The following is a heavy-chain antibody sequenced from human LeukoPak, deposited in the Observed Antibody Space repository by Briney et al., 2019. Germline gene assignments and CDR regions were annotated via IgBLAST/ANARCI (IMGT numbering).Heavy chain of an antibody. CDR2: ISGSGGST. D-gene: IGHD6-19*01. J-gene: IGHJ3*02. V-gene: IGHV3-23*01. CDR1: GFTFSSYA. CDR3: ARDLYTLPEYSSGWFGAFDI. Sequence: GGSLRLSCAASGFTFSSYAMSWVRQAPGKGLEWVSGISGSGGSTYYADSVKGRFTISRDNSKNTLYLQMNNLRAEDTAVYYCARDLYTLPEYSSGWFGAFDIWGQGTMVTVSS.